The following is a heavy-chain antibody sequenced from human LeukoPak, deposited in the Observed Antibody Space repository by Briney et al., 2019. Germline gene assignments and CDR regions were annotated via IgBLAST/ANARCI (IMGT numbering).Heavy chain of an antibody. CDR2: IYPYSGDT. D-gene: IGHD5-18*01. CDR1: GYTFTAYS. J-gene: IGHJ4*02. CDR3: ARDGDAVMVDFDY. V-gene: IGHV1-2*02. Sequence: HGASVKLSCKASGYTFTAYSMYWVRQAPGQGLEWMGWIYPYSGDTKFAQKFQGRVTMTRDTSISTAYMELSRLTSDDAAVYYCARDGDAVMVDFDYWGQGALVTVSS.